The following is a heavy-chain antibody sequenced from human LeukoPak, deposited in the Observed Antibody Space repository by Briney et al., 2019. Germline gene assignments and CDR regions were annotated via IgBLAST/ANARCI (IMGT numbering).Heavy chain of an antibody. Sequence: SETLSLTCTVSGGSIRTYYWSWIRQSPGEGLEWIGYISYSGSTTYNPSLKSRVTISVDTSKNQFSLKLSSATAADTALYYCARSSAYYYESSGYSSGAYYFDYWGQGTLVTVSS. CDR3: ARSSAYYYESSGYSSGAYYFDY. J-gene: IGHJ4*02. D-gene: IGHD3-22*01. V-gene: IGHV4-59*01. CDR2: ISYSGST. CDR1: GGSIRTYY.